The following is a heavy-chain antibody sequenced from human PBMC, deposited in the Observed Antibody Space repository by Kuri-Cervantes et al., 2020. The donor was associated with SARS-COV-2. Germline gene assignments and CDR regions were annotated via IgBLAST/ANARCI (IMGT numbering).Heavy chain of an antibody. CDR3: ARDLFKPNYDIPSGGGRWFDP. V-gene: IGHV4-39*07. D-gene: IGHD3-9*01. Sequence: SETLSLTCTVSGGSISSSSYYWGWIRQPPGKGLEWIGSIYYSGSTYYNPSLKSRVTISVDTSKNQFSLKLSSVTAADTAVYYCARDLFKPNYDIPSGGGRWFDPWGQGTLVTVSS. CDR1: GGSISSSSYY. CDR2: IYYSGST. J-gene: IGHJ5*02.